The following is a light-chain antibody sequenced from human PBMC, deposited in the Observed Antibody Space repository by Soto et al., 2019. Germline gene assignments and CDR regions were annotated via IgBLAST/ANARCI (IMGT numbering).Light chain of an antibody. J-gene: IGKJ4*01. CDR2: DAS. CDR1: QSVSSY. CDR3: HHRGNWPS. V-gene: IGKV3-11*01. Sequence: EIVLTQSPATLSLSPGERATLSCRASQSVSSYLAWFQQKPGQAPRLLIYDASTRATGIPARFSGSGSGTDFSHNISSLYPEGVAGYFWHHRGNWPSFGGGTKVEIK.